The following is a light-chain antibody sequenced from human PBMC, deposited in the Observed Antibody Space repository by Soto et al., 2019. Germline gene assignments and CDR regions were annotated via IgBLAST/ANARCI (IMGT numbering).Light chain of an antibody. CDR1: QSVSSSY. Sequence: EIVLTQSPGTLSLSPGERVTLSCRASQSVSSSYLAWYQQKPAQAPRHLIYGASNRATGIPDRFSGSGSGTDFTLTISRLESEDFAVYYCQQYGVSPPYTCGQGTKLEIK. CDR3: QQYGVSPPYT. CDR2: GAS. V-gene: IGKV3-20*01. J-gene: IGKJ2*01.